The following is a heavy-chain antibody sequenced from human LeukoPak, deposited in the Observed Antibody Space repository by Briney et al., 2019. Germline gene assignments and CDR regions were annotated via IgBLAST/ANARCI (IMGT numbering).Heavy chain of an antibody. Sequence: GGSLQISFKGSGCGFTSHWIGWVRRVPGKGLGGMGIIFPGVSDTRYTPSFEGQVTISADKSISTAYLQWSSLKASDTAMYYCARHGACGGDCYLSGYYYYGLDVWGQGTTVTVSS. D-gene: IGHD2-21*02. V-gene: IGHV5-51*01. CDR1: GCGFTSHW. CDR3: ARHGACGGDCYLSGYYYYGLDV. CDR2: IFPGVSDT. J-gene: IGHJ6*02.